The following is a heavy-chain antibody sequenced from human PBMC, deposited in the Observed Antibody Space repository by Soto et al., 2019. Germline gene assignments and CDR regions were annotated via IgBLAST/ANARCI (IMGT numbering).Heavy chain of an antibody. CDR2: ISGSGHST. V-gene: IGHV3-23*01. Sequence: LRLSCAASGFTFSNYAMSWVRQAPGKGLEWVLSISGSGHSTYYADSVRGRFTISRDNSKNTLSLQMSSLRAEDMALYYCAKDRYYDSSGYLGAFDIWGQGTMVTVSS. CDR1: GFTFSNYA. J-gene: IGHJ3*02. D-gene: IGHD3-22*01. CDR3: AKDRYYDSSGYLGAFDI.